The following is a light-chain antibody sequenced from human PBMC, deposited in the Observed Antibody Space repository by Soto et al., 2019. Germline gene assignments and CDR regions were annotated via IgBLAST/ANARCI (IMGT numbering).Light chain of an antibody. J-gene: IGLJ2*01. V-gene: IGLV2-8*01. Sequence: QSALTQPPSASGSPGQSCTLSCPGTRSDGGGYNYGSWYQQHPGKAPKLMIYEVSKRPSGVPDRFSGSKSGNTASLTVSGLQAEDEADYYCSSYGGSNIQVGGGTKL. CDR1: RSDGGGYNY. CDR2: EVS. CDR3: SSYGGSNIQ.